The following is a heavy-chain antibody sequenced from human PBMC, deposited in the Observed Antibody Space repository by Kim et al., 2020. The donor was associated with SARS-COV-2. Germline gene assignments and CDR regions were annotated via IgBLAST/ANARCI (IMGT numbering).Heavy chain of an antibody. J-gene: IGHJ4*02. D-gene: IGHD2-15*01. CDR1: GYTFTSYA. V-gene: IGHV1-3*01. Sequence: ASVKVSCKASGYTFTSYAMHWVRQAPGQRLEWMGWINAGNGNTKYSQKFQGRVTITRDTSASTAYMELSSLRSEDTAVYYCARGRVVAATIYFDYWGQGTLVTVSS. CDR3: ARGRVVAATIYFDY. CDR2: INAGNGNT.